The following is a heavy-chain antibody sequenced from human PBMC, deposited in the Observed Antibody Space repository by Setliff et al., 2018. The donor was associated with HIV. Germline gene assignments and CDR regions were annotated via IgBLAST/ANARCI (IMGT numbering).Heavy chain of an antibody. CDR2: IRQDGTDK. D-gene: IGHD2-15*01. CDR3: AKDWVGGSDAFDI. CDR1: GFTFSSYA. Sequence: GSLRLSCAASGFTFSSYAMHWVRQAPGKGLEWVAKIRQDGTDKYYVDSVKGRFTISRDNAKNSLYLQMNSLRAEDTAVYYCAKDWVGGSDAFDIWGQGTMVTVSS. J-gene: IGHJ3*02. V-gene: IGHV3-7*01.